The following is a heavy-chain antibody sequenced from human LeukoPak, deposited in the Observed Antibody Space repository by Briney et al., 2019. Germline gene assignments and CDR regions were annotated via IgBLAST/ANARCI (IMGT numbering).Heavy chain of an antibody. D-gene: IGHD6-25*01. CDR2: ILYSGTA. CDR1: GGSLSHSNYF. CDR3: AREIIGATDTRDAFDI. J-gene: IGHJ3*02. V-gene: IGHV4-30-4*08. Sequence: SQTLSLTCSVSGGSLSHSNYFWSWVRQPPGKGLEWIAYILYSGTAYYNPSLESRVTMSVDTSKNQFFLKMSSVTAADTAVYYCAREIIGATDTRDAFDIWGQGTMVTVSS.